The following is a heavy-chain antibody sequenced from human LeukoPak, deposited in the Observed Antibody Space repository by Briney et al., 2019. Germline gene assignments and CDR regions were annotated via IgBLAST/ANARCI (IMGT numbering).Heavy chain of an antibody. D-gene: IGHD1-26*01. CDR1: GYSISSDGHS. V-gene: IGHV4-30-4*07. CDR2: IYHSGAA. CDR3: VRGVGGEYFYFDR. Sequence: SETLSLTCGVSGYSISSDGHSWSWIRQPPGKGLEWVGYIYHSGAAYHNPSLKSRLALSVDTSNNQFSLRLRSVTAADTAVYYCVRGVGGEYFYFDRWGQGALVTVSA. J-gene: IGHJ4*02.